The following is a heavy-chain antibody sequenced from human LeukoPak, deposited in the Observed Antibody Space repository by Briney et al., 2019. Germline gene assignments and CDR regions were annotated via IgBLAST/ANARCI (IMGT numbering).Heavy chain of an antibody. V-gene: IGHV3-21*01. D-gene: IGHD1-7*01. Sequence: GGSLRLSCAASGFTFSSYSINWVRQAPGKGLEWVSSIDSSSSYIYYADSVKGRFTISRDNAKNSLFLQMNSLRVEDTAVYYCARPGITGTMGYGAFDIWGQGTRVTVSA. J-gene: IGHJ3*02. CDR2: IDSSSSYI. CDR1: GFTFSSYS. CDR3: ARPGITGTMGYGAFDI.